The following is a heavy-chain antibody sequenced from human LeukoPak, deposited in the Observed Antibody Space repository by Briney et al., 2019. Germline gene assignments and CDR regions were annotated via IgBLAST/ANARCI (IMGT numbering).Heavy chain of an antibody. D-gene: IGHD2-2*01. V-gene: IGHV3-21*01. CDR3: ARDRGIVVVPAAGYNWLDP. CDR2: ISSSSSYI. CDR1: GFTFSSYS. Sequence: PGGSLRLSCAASGFTFSSYSMNWVRQAPGKGLEWVSSISSSSSYIYYADSVKGRFTISRDNAKNSLYLQMNSLRAEDTPLYYGARDRGIVVVPAAGYNWLDPWGQGTLVTVSS. J-gene: IGHJ5*02.